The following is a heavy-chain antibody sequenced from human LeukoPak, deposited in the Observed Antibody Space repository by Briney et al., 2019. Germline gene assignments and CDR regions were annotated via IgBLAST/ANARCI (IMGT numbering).Heavy chain of an antibody. CDR2: ITASSTAI. CDR3: ATDKGY. J-gene: IGHJ4*02. CDR1: GFTFNTYT. Sequence: GGSLRLSCAASGFTFNTYTMNWVRQAPGKGLEWVSSITASSTAIYSADSVKGRFTISRDNAKNSLYLQMNSLRAEDTAVYYCATDKGYWGQGTLVTVSS. V-gene: IGHV3-21*01.